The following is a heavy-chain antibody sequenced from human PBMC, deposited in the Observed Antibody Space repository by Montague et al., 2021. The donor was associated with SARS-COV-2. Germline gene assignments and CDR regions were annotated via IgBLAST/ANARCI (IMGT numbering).Heavy chain of an antibody. D-gene: IGHD3-22*01. Sequence: SLRLSCAASGFIFEDYAMHWVRQAPGKDLEWVSGISWNSGSIAYADSVKGRFTISRENAKNSLYLQMSSLRPEDTALYYCAKDGGHSSGYYYEGGFDSWGQGTPVTVFS. CDR3: AKDGGHSSGYYYEGGFDS. J-gene: IGHJ4*02. CDR1: GFIFEDYA. CDR2: ISWNSGSI. V-gene: IGHV3-9*01.